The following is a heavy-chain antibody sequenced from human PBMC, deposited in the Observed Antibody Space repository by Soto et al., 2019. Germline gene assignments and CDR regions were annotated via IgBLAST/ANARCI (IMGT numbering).Heavy chain of an antibody. J-gene: IGHJ6*02. CDR1: GGSISSYY. CDR2: IYYSGST. Sequence: PSETLSLTCTVSGGSISSYYWSWIRQPPGKGLEWIGYIYYSGSTNYNPSLKSRVTISVDTSKNQFSLKLSSVTAADTAVYYCARXPTDADETPYYYYGMDVRGQGTTVTVSS. V-gene: IGHV4-59*01. CDR3: ARXPTDADETPYYYYGMDV.